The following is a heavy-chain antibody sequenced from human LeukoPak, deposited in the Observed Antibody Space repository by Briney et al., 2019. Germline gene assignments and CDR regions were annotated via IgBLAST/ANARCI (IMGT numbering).Heavy chain of an antibody. Sequence: GGSLRLSCAASGFTFSNAWMSWVRQVPGKGLEWVGRIKRKTDGGTIDYGAAVKGRFTISRDDSKNTLYLQMDSLKSEDTAVYYYTTYDYGDYYFFYGMDVWGQGTTVTVSS. CDR3: TTYDYGDYYFFYGMDV. D-gene: IGHD4-17*01. CDR2: IKRKTDGGTI. V-gene: IGHV3-15*01. J-gene: IGHJ6*02. CDR1: GFTFSNAW.